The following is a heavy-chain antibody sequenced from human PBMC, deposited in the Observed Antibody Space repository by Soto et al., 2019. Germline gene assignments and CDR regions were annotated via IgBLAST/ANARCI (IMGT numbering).Heavy chain of an antibody. V-gene: IGHV6-1*01. CDR1: GDSVSTNDAT. D-gene: IGHD2-8*01. J-gene: IGHJ5*01. CDR2: TYYRSKWYS. CDR3: ARLIGNSWLDS. Sequence: SQTLSLTCAISGDSVSTNDATWAWIRQSPSRGLEWLGRTYYRSKWYSDYAVSVKGRITINPDTSNNQLSLQLSSVTPDDTAMYYCARLIGNSWLDSWGQGTLVTVSS.